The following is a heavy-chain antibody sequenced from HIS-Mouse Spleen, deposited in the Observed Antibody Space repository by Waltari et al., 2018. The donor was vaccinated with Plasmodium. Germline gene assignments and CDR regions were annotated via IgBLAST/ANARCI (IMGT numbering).Heavy chain of an antibody. D-gene: IGHD6-13*01. CDR3: ASSWYWYFDL. Sequence: EVQLVESGGGLVQPGGSLRLACAAYGFSFSSYGMSWVRQAPGKGLEWVANIKQDGSEKYYVDSVKGRFTISRDNAKNSLYLQMNSLRAEDTAVYYCASSWYWYFDLWGRGTLVTVSS. J-gene: IGHJ2*01. V-gene: IGHV3-7*01. CDR2: IKQDGSEK. CDR1: GFSFSSYG.